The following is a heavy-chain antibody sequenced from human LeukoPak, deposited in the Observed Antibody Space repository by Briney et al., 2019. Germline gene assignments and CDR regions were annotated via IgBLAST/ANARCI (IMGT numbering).Heavy chain of an antibody. J-gene: IGHJ6*03. CDR2: IGVSGGST. Sequence: GGSLRLSCASSGFTFSRYVLTWVRQAPGKGLEWVSAIGVSGGSTFYADSVKGRFTISRDNSKNTLYLQMNSLRAEDTAVYYCAKAAEIAAPYYYYYYMDVWGKGTTVTVSS. V-gene: IGHV3-23*01. CDR1: GFTFSRYV. D-gene: IGHD6-13*01. CDR3: AKAAEIAAPYYYYYYMDV.